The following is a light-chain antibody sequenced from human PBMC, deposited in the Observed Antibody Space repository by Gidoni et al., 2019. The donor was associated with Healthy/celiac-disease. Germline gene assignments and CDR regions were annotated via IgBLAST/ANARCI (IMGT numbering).Light chain of an antibody. CDR1: SSDVGGYNY. Sequence: QSALTPPASVSGSPGKSIPISCTGTSSDVGGYNYVYWYHQHPGKAPKLMIYEVSNRPSGVSTRFSGSKSGTTASLTISGLQAEDEADYYCSSYTSSSTLVVFGGGTKLTV. J-gene: IGLJ2*01. CDR3: SSYTSSSTLVV. CDR2: EVS. V-gene: IGLV2-14*01.